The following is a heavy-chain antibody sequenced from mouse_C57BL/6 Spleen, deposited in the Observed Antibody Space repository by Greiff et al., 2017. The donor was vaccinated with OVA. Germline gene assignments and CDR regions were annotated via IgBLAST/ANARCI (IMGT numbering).Heavy chain of an antibody. D-gene: IGHD2-5*01. J-gene: IGHJ1*03. Sequence: QVQLKQPGAELVKPGASVKLSCKASGYTFTSYWMQWVKQRPGQGLEWIGEIDPSDSYTNYNQKFKGKATLTVDTSSSTAYMQLSSLTSEDSAVYYCARRAYYSNYRPWYFDVWGTGTTVTVSS. CDR2: IDPSDSYT. CDR3: ARRAYYSNYRPWYFDV. V-gene: IGHV1-50*01. CDR1: GYTFTSYW.